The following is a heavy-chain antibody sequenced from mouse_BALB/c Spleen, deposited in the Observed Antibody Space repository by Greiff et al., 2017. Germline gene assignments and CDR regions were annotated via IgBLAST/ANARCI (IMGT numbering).Heavy chain of an antibody. CDR3: ARGITTSYFDY. Sequence: VQLKQSGAELVKPGASVKLSCTASGFNIKDTYMHWVKQRPEQGLEWIGRIDPANGNTKYDPKFQGKATITADTSSNTAYLQLSSLTSEDTAVYYCARGITTSYFDYWGQGTTLTVSS. D-gene: IGHD2-4*01. J-gene: IGHJ2*01. CDR1: GFNIKDTY. CDR2: IDPANGNT. V-gene: IGHV14-3*02.